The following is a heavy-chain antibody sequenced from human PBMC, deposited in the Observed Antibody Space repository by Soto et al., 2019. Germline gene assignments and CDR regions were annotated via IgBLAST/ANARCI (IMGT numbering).Heavy chain of an antibody. CDR2: INHSGST. D-gene: IGHD3-10*01. J-gene: IGHJ6*02. Sequence: QVQLQQWGAGLLKPSETLSLTCAVYGGSFSGYYWSWIRQPPGKGLEWIGEINHSGSTNYNPSLKSRVTISVDTSKNQCSLKLSSVTAADTAVYYCSKLGSGSYYKPKTTYYYYGMDVWGQGTTVTVSS. CDR3: SKLGSGSYYKPKTTYYYYGMDV. CDR1: GGSFSGYY. V-gene: IGHV4-34*01.